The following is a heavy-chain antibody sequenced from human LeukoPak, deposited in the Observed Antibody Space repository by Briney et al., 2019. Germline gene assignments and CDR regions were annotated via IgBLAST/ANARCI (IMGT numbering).Heavy chain of an antibody. D-gene: IGHD3-10*02. CDR3: AELGITMIGGV. V-gene: IGHV3-48*03. CDR2: ISSSGSTI. J-gene: IGHJ6*04. CDR1: GFTFSSYE. Sequence: GGSLRLSCAASGFTFSSYEMNWVRQALGKGLEWVSYISSSGSTIYYTDSVKGRFTISRDNAKNSLYLQMNSLRAEDTAVYYCAELGITMIGGVWGKGTTVTISS.